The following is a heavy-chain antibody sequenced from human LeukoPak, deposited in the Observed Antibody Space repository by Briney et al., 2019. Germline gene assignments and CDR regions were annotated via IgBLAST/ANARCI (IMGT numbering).Heavy chain of an antibody. V-gene: IGHV4-59*01. J-gene: IGHJ4*02. CDR2: IYYSGST. Sequence: SETLSLTCTVSGGSISSYYWSWIRQPPGKGLEWIGYIYYSGSTNYNPSPKSRVTISVDTSKNQFSLKLSSVTAADTAVYYCARGASGSYLQSPLGYWGQGTLVTVSS. CDR1: GGSISSYY. D-gene: IGHD1-26*01. CDR3: ARGASGSYLQSPLGY.